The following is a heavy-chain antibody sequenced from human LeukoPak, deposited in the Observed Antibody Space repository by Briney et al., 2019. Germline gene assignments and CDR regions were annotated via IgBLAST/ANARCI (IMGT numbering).Heavy chain of an antibody. D-gene: IGHD3-22*01. CDR2: IYTSGST. CDR1: GGSISSGSYY. J-gene: IGHJ4*02. Sequence: SETLSLTCTVSGGSISSGSYYWSWIRQPAGKGLEWIGRIYTSGSTNYNPSLKSRVTMSVDTSKNQFSLKLSSVTAADTAVYYCARDSDSSGYLNYFDYWGQGTLVTVSS. V-gene: IGHV4-61*02. CDR3: ARDSDSSGYLNYFDY.